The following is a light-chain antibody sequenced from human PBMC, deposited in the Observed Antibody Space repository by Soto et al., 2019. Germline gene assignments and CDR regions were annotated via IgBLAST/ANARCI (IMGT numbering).Light chain of an antibody. V-gene: IGLV1-44*01. CDR1: SSNIGRNS. J-gene: IGLJ1*01. CDR2: GNN. Sequence: QSVLTQAPSVSGTPGQRVTITCSGSSSNIGRNSVNWYQHLPGTAPKLLTHGNNHRPSGVPDRFSGSKSGTSASLAITGLQAEDEADYYCQSYDSSLSGRPYVFGTGTKLTVL. CDR3: QSYDSSLSGRPYV.